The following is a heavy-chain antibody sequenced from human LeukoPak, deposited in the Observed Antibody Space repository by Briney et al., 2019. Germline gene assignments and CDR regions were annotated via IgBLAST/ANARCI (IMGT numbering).Heavy chain of an antibody. J-gene: IGHJ4*02. CDR1: GFPFNSFA. D-gene: IGHD4-17*01. V-gene: IGHV3-23*01. Sequence: GGSLRLSCAASGFPFNSFAMIWVRQAPGKGLEWVSGISGSGGTTFSADSVKGRFTISRDNSKNTLYLQMNSLRAEDTAVYYCAKDEYGGYAPSDYWGQGTLVTVSS. CDR2: ISGSGGTT. CDR3: AKDEYGGYAPSDY.